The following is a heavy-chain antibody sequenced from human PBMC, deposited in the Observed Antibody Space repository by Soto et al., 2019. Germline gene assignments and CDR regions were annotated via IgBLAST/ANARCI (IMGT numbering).Heavy chain of an antibody. CDR1: GYTFTGYY. J-gene: IGHJ4*02. CDR2: INPNSGGT. CDR3: ARVPVGYSSSWYYFDY. Sequence: ASVKVSCKASGYTFTGYYIHWVRQAPGQGLEWMGWINPNSGGTNYAQKFQGWVTMTRDTSISTAYMELSRLRSDDTAVYYCARVPVGYSSSWYYFDYWGQGTLVTVSS. V-gene: IGHV1-2*04. D-gene: IGHD6-13*01.